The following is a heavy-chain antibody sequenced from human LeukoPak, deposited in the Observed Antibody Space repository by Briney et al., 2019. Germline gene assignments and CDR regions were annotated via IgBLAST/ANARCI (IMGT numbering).Heavy chain of an antibody. CDR1: GGTFSSYA. J-gene: IGHJ1*01. Sequence: ASVKVSCKASGGTFSSYAISWVRQAPGQGLEWMGGIIPIFGTANYAQKFQGRVTITTDESTSTAYMELSSLRSEDTAVYYCARGSAMLVYAIGLYCQHWGQGTLVTVSS. D-gene: IGHD2-8*01. CDR2: IIPIFGTA. CDR3: ARGSAMLVYAIGLYCQH. V-gene: IGHV1-69*05.